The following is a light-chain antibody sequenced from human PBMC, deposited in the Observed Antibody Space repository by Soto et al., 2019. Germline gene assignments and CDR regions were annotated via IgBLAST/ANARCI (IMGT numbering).Light chain of an antibody. Sequence: DIQVTQSPTSLSASVGDRVTITCRTSQDVRNRLGWYQQKPGRAPKLLIYGASTLQSGVPARFSGSGSGTDFTLTISNLQPEDFATYYCQQLNAYPLTFGQGTRLEIK. V-gene: IGKV1-17*02. J-gene: IGKJ5*01. CDR2: GAS. CDR1: QDVRNR. CDR3: QQLNAYPLT.